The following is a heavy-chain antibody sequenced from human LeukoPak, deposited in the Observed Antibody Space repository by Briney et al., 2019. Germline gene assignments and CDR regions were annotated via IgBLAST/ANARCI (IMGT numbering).Heavy chain of an antibody. CDR3: ATYWRYFDWLLSDI. D-gene: IGHD3-9*01. J-gene: IGHJ3*02. CDR2: IKQDGSET. V-gene: IGHV3-7*05. Sequence: PGGSLRLSCEASGFSFGDYWMNWVRQAPGKGLEWVGNIKQDGSETYYVESVKGRFTISRDNAKKSLYLQMNSLRAEDTAIYYCATYWRYFDWLLSDIWGLGTMVTVSS. CDR1: GFSFGDYW.